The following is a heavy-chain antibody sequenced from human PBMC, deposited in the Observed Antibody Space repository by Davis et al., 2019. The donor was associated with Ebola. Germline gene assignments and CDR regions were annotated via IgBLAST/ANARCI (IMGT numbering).Heavy chain of an antibody. D-gene: IGHD3/OR15-3a*01. CDR2: IKEDGSEK. CDR1: GFTFRSYW. Sequence: PGGSLRLSCAASGFTFRSYWMSWVRQAPGKGLEWVAKIKEDGSEKLEVDSVKGRFTIPRDNAKDSLYLQMNSLRAEDTAVYYCARGSRNMDVWGQGTLVTVSS. CDR3: ARGSRNMDV. V-gene: IGHV3-7*03. J-gene: IGHJ4*02.